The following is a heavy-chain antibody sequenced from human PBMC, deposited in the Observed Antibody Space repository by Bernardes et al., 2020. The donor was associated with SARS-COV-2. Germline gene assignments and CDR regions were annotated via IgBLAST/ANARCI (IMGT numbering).Heavy chain of an antibody. J-gene: IGHJ4*02. Sequence: SETLSLTCAVYGGSFSSYYWSWIRQPPGKGLEWIGEINHSGSTNYNPSLKSRVTISVDTSKNQFSLKLSSVTAADTAIYYCARGYYYGSGNYLIDYWGQGTLVTVSS. CDR3: ARGYYYGSGNYLIDY. D-gene: IGHD3-10*01. V-gene: IGHV4-34*01. CDR1: GGSFSSYY. CDR2: INHSGST.